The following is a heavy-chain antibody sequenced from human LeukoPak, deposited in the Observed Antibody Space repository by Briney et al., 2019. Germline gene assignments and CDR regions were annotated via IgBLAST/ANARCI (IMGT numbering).Heavy chain of an antibody. CDR2: ISSSSYT. Sequence: GGSLRLSCAASGFTFSDYYMSWIRQAPGKGLEWVSYISSSSYTNYADSVKGRFTISRDNAKNSLYLQMNSLRAEDTAVYYCARVGVATIDLLDYWGQGTLVTVSS. J-gene: IGHJ4*02. CDR3: ARVGVATIDLLDY. V-gene: IGHV3-11*06. D-gene: IGHD5-12*01. CDR1: GFTFSDYY.